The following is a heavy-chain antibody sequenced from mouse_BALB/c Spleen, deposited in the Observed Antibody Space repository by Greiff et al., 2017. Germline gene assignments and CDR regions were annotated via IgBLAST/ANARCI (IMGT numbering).Heavy chain of an antibody. Sequence: QVQLQQSGPGLVQPSQSLSITCTVSGFSLTSYGVHWVRQSPGKGLEWLGVIWSGGSTDYNAAFISRLSISKDNSKSQVFFKMNSLQANDTAIYYCARTRYDKVYFDYWGQGTTLTVSS. J-gene: IGHJ2*01. CDR1: GFSLTSYG. CDR3: ARTRYDKVYFDY. D-gene: IGHD2-14*01. V-gene: IGHV2-2*02. CDR2: IWSGGST.